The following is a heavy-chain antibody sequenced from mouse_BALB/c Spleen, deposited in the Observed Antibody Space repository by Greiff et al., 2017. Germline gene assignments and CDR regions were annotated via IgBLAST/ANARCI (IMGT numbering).Heavy chain of an antibody. V-gene: IGHV3-2*02. D-gene: IGHD1-1*01. J-gene: IGHJ4*01. CDR3: ARWGSSYYYAMDY. Sequence: EVQLVESGPGLVKPSQSLSLTCTVTGYSITSDYAWNWIRQFPGNKLEWMGYISYSGSTSYNLSLKSRISITRDTSKNQFFLQLNSVTTEDTATYYCARWGSSYYYAMDYWGQGTSVTVSS. CDR1: GYSITSDYA. CDR2: ISYSGST.